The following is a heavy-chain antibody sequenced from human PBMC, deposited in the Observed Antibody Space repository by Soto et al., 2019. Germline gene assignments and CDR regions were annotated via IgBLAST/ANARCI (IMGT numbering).Heavy chain of an antibody. CDR1: GFTVSSNY. V-gene: IGHV3-66*04. CDR2: IYSGGSA. J-gene: IGHJ4*02. Sequence: EVQLVESGGGLVQPGGSLRLSCAASGFTVSSNYMSWVRQAPGQGLEWVSVIYSGGSAYYADSVKGRFNISRANSKNTLYLQLNSLSTEDTAVYYCSRHGYSYGGGCFDYSGQGTRVPVSS. D-gene: IGHD5-18*01. CDR3: SRHGYSYGGGCFDY.